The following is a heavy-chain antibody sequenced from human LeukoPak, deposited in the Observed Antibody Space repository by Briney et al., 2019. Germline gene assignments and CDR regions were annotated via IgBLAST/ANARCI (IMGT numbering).Heavy chain of an antibody. CDR3: ANEYSSSSPFDY. Sequence: SETLSLTCTVSGGSISSSSYYWGWIRQPPGKGLEWIGSIYYSGSTYYNPSLKSRVTISVDTSKNQFSLKLSSVTAADTAVYYCANEYSSSSPFDYWGQGTLVTVSS. CDR2: IYYSGST. D-gene: IGHD6-6*01. V-gene: IGHV4-39*01. CDR1: GGSISSSSYY. J-gene: IGHJ4*02.